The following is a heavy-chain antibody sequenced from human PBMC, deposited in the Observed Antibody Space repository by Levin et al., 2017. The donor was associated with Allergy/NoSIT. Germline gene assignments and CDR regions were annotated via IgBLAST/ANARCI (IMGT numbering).Heavy chain of an antibody. CDR3: ARRIVTTGGSESFDI. D-gene: IGHD5-12*01. J-gene: IGHJ3*02. CDR1: GFIFSDHY. Sequence: PGGSLRLSCAASGFIFSDHYMDWVRQAPGKGLEWVGRIRNIANSYTTEYAASVKGRFTISRDDSKSSLSLQMNSRKNEDTAMYYCARRIVTTGGSESFDIWGQGTMVTVSS. V-gene: IGHV3-72*01. CDR2: IRNIANSYTT.